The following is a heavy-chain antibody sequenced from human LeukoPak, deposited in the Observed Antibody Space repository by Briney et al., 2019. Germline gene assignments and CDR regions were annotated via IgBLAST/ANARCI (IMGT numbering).Heavy chain of an antibody. CDR2: ISSSSSYI. J-gene: IGHJ4*02. V-gene: IGHV3-21*01. CDR3: AREGSGCLDY. D-gene: IGHD6-19*01. Sequence: GGSLRLSCAASGFTFSSYSMSWVRQAPGKGLEWVSSISSSSSYIYYADSVKGRFTISRDNAKNSLYLQMNSLRAEDTAVYYCAREGSGCLDYWGQGTLVTVSS. CDR1: GFTFSSYS.